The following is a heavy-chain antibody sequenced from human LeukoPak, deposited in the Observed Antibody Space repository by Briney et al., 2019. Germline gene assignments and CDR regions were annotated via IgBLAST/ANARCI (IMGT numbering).Heavy chain of an antibody. CDR1: SDSISRSYFY. CDR3: ARLGDSGYYADF. J-gene: IGHJ4*02. CDR2: IYLTGST. D-gene: IGHD3-22*01. V-gene: IGHV4-39*01. Sequence: SETLSLTCTVTSDSISRSYFYWGWVRQPPGKGLEWIGSIYLTGSTYYNSSLKSRLTISPDTSRDQFSLKLSSVTAADTAVYYCARLGDSGYYADFWGQGTLVTVSS.